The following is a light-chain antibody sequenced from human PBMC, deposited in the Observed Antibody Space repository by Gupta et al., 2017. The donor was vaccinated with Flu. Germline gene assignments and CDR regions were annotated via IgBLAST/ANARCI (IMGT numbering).Light chain of an antibody. CDR3: DGFDTMMSVAV. CDR1: TSIVGSNY. J-gene: IGLJ3*02. CDR2: EDN. V-gene: IGLV1-51*01. Sequence: KFTITWYASTSIVGSNYVYWNPQLPAPSPNLLMFEDNRRHTTTPDRFSASKSATSATLCITGLQPGDEAVYYCDGFDTMMSVAVFGGGTKRTVL.